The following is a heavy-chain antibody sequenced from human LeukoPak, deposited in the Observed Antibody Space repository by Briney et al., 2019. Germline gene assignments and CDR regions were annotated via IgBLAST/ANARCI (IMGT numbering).Heavy chain of an antibody. CDR1: GFSFSSTW. D-gene: IGHD3-16*01. J-gene: IGHJ4*02. CDR3: ARDPGWGALDY. Sequence: GGSLRLSCAASGFSFSSTWMTWGRQTPGKGLELVSNINIDGSQRYHAYSVEGRFTISRDNVKNTLYLQMNSLRVEDTAVCYCARDPGWGALDYWGQGALVIVSS. V-gene: IGHV3-7*03. CDR2: INIDGSQR.